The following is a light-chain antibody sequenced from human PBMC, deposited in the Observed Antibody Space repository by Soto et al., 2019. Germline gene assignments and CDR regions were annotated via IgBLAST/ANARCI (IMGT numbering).Light chain of an antibody. CDR3: QQYYNSPIT. CDR1: QSVLYSSDNKNN. CDR2: WAS. J-gene: IGKJ4*01. Sequence: DIVMTQSPDSLAVSLGERATINCKSSQSVLYSSDNKNNLAWYQQKPGQPPKLLIYWASTRESGVPDRFSGSGSRTDFTLTISSLQAEDVAVYYCQQYYNSPITFGGGTKVEIK. V-gene: IGKV4-1*01.